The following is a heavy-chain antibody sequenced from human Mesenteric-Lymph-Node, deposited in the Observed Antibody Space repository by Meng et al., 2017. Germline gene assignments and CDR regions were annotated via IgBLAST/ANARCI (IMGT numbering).Heavy chain of an antibody. Sequence: GESLKISCAASGFTFSSYAMSWVRQAPGKGLEWVANIKQDGSEKYYVDSVKGRFTISRDNAKSSLYLQMNSLRAEDTAVYYCAREIVRTRGDALDVWGQGTMVTVSS. CDR2: IKQDGSEK. J-gene: IGHJ3*01. D-gene: IGHD1-26*01. CDR3: AREIVRTRGDALDV. V-gene: IGHV3-7*01. CDR1: GFTFSSYA.